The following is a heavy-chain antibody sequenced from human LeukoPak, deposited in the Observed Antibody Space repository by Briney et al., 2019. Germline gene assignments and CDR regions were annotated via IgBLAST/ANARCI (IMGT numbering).Heavy chain of an antibody. CDR3: ARQTPIVVGTNLLTGAFDI. Sequence: SETLSLTCTVSGYSISSGYYWGWIRQPPGKGLEWIGSIYHSGSTYYNPSLKSRVTISVDTSKNQFSLKLSSVTAADTAVYYCARQTPIVVGTNLLTGAFDIWGQGTMVTVSS. CDR2: IYHSGST. V-gene: IGHV4-38-2*02. D-gene: IGHD3-22*01. J-gene: IGHJ3*02. CDR1: GYSISSGYY.